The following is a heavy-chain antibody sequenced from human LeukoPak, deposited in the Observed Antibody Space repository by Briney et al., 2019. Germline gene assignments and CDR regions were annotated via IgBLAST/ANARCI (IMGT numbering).Heavy chain of an antibody. V-gene: IGHV3-66*01. D-gene: IGHD6-25*01. CDR2: IFSGGGT. Sequence: GGSLRLSCVVSGFTVSNSYMTWVRQAPGKGLEWVSLIFSGGGTYYADSVKGRFTISRDSSKNTLYLQMNSLRAEDTALYYCARDPGAAAGNLWSWGQGTLVTVSS. CDR3: ARDPGAAAGNLWS. CDR1: GFTVSNSY. J-gene: IGHJ5*02.